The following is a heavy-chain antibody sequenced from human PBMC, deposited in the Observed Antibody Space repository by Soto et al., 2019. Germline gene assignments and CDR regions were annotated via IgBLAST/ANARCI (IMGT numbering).Heavy chain of an antibody. Sequence: QVQLQESGPGLVKPSQTLSLTCTVSGGSISSGGYYWSWIRQHPGKGLEWIGYIYYSGSTYYNPSLKNRVTISVDTSKNQFSLKLSSVTAADTAVYYCAREHSVGATVWGPATYYFDYWGQGTLVTVSS. CDR2: IYYSGST. CDR3: AREHSVGATVWGPATYYFDY. D-gene: IGHD1-26*01. J-gene: IGHJ4*02. V-gene: IGHV4-31*03. CDR1: GGSISSGGYY.